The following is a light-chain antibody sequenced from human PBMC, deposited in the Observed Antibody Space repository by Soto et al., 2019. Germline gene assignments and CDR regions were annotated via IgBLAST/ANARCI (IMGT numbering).Light chain of an antibody. CDR3: QQYYSYPRT. CDR1: QRISNY. J-gene: IGKJ1*01. CDR2: AAS. Sequence: DIQMTQSPSSLSASVGDRVTITCRASQRISNYLNWYQQKPGKAPKLLIYAASTLQSGVPSRFSGSGSGTDFTLTISCLQSEDFATYYCQQYYSYPRTFGQGTKVDIK. V-gene: IGKV1-39*01.